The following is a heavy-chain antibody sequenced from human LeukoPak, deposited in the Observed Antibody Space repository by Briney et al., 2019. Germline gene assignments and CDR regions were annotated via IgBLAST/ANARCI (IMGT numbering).Heavy chain of an antibody. Sequence: GGSLRLSCVAYGFSFYNAWMAWVRQAPGKGLEWVAVISYDGSNKYYADSVKGRFTISRDNSKNTLYLQMNSLRAEDTAVYYCAKDLGGPDYWGQGTLVTVSS. CDR1: GFSFYNAW. J-gene: IGHJ4*02. V-gene: IGHV3-30*18. CDR2: ISYDGSNK. CDR3: AKDLGGPDY. D-gene: IGHD2-15*01.